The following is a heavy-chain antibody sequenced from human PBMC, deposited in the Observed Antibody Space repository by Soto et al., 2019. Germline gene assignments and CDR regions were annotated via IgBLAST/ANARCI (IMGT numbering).Heavy chain of an antibody. V-gene: IGHV4-30-4*01. CDR3: ARAYYDSSGYVNPPDFDY. CDR2: IYYSGST. D-gene: IGHD3-22*01. Sequence: SETLSLTCTVSGGSISSGDYYWSWIRQPPGKGLEWIGYIYYSGSTYYNPSLKSRVTISVDTSKNQFSLKLSSVTAADTAVYYCARAYYDSSGYVNPPDFDYWGQGTLVTVSS. J-gene: IGHJ4*02. CDR1: GGSISSGDYY.